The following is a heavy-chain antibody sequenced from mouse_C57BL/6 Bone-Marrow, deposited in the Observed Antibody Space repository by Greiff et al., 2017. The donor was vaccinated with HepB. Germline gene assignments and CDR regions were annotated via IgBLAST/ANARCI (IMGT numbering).Heavy chain of an antibody. Sequence: VQLQQSVAELVRPGASVKLSCTASGFNIKNTYMHWVKQRPEQGLEWIGRIDPANGNTKYAPKFQGKATITADTSSNTAYLQLSSLTSEGTTIYDCARLIYYYGSSSSYWGQGTTLTVSS. CDR1: GFNIKNTY. D-gene: IGHD1-1*01. J-gene: IGHJ2*01. V-gene: IGHV14-3*01. CDR3: ARLIYYYGSSSSY. CDR2: IDPANGNT.